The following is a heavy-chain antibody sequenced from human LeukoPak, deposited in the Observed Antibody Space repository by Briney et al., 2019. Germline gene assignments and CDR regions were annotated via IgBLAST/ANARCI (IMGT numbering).Heavy chain of an antibody. CDR1: GFTFDDYA. V-gene: IGHV3-43*02. J-gene: IGHJ4*02. CDR3: ARGPRYCSSTSCSRGFDY. CDR2: ISGDGGST. Sequence: AGGSLRLSCAASGFTFDDYAMHWVRQAPGKGLEWVSLISGDGGSTYYADSVKGRFTISRDNSKNSLYLQMNSLRTEDTALYYCARGPRYCSSTSCSRGFDYWGQGTLVTVSS. D-gene: IGHD2-2*01.